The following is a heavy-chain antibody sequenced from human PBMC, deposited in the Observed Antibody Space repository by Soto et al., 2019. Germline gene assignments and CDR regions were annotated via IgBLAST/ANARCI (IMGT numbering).Heavy chain of an antibody. Sequence: GSLGLSCSASGFTFRSYAMHWVRQAPGKGLEYVSAISSNGGSTYYADSVKGRFTISRDNSKNTLYLQLSSLRTEDTAVYYCVKVQMATTEGYYYGMDVWGQATTVTVSS. V-gene: IGHV3-64D*06. CDR2: ISSNGGST. D-gene: IGHD1-1*01. CDR3: VKVQMATTEGYYYGMDV. J-gene: IGHJ6*02. CDR1: GFTFRSYA.